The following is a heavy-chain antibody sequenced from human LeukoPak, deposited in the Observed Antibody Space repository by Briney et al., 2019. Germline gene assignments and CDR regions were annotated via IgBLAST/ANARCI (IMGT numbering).Heavy chain of an antibody. CDR1: GYSISSGYY. J-gene: IGHJ4*02. V-gene: IGHV4-38-2*02. D-gene: IGHD6-13*01. CDR3: ARVVRGSSWAIDY. CDR2: IYHSGST. Sequence: SETLSLTCTVSGYSISSGYYWGWIRQPPGKGLEWIGSIYHSGSTYYNPSLKSRVTISVDTSKNQFSLKLSSVTAADTAVYYCARVVRGSSWAIDYWGQGTLVTVSS.